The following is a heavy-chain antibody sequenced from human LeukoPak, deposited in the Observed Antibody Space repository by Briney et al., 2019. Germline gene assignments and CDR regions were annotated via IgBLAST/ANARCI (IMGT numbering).Heavy chain of an antibody. CDR2: KSYSGGT. CDR1: GGSISSYS. CDR3: ARVPYCTNGVCPFDY. V-gene: IGHV4-59*01. Sequence: SETLSLTCTVSGGSISSYSWCWIRQPPGKGLEWIGYKSYSGGTNYNPSLKSRVTISVDTSKRQISLTLNSVTAADTAVYYCARVPYCTNGVCPFDYWGQGTLVTVSS. D-gene: IGHD2-8*01. J-gene: IGHJ4*02.